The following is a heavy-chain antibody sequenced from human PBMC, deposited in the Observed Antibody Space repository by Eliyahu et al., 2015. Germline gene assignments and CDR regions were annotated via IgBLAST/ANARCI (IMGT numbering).Heavy chain of an antibody. D-gene: IGHD6-6*01. CDR3: ARHIAALGYYYGMDV. CDR1: GYSFTSYW. V-gene: IGHV5-10-1*03. CDR2: VGPSDSYT. J-gene: IGHJ6*02. Sequence: EVQLVQSGAEVKKPGESLRIXCKGSGYSFTSYWISWVRQMPGKGLEGVGGVGPSDSYTNYSPSFQGHVTISADKSISTAYLQWSSLKASDTAMYYCARHIAALGYYYGMDVWGQGTTVTVSS.